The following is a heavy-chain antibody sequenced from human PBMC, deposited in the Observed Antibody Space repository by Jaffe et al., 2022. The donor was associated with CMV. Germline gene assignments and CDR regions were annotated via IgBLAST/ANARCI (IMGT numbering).Heavy chain of an antibody. D-gene: IGHD6-19*01. CDR1: GFTFGDYA. Sequence: EVQLVESGGGLVKPGRSLRLSCTASGFTFGDYAMSWFRQAPGKGLEWVGFIRSKAYGGTTEYAASVKGRFTISRDDSKSIAYLQMNSLKTEDTAVYYCTRNLGPSIAVADPLIFDYWGQGTLVTVSS. CDR2: IRSKAYGGTT. J-gene: IGHJ4*02. CDR3: TRNLGPSIAVADPLIFDY. V-gene: IGHV3-49*05.